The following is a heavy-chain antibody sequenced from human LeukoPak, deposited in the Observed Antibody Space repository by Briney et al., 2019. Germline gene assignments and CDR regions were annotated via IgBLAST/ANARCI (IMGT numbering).Heavy chain of an antibody. CDR1: ADSINSANY. CDR3: ARGAYFDSRTYYPFGY. V-gene: IGHV4-38-2*01. Sequence: PSETLSLTCAVSADSINSANYWAWIRQPPGKGLEWIGSIYHSGGTYYNPSLESRVSMSVDTSKNQFSLRLISVTAADTAVYYCARGAYFDSRTYYPFGYWGQGTLVTVSS. J-gene: IGHJ4*02. CDR2: IYHSGGT. D-gene: IGHD3-22*01.